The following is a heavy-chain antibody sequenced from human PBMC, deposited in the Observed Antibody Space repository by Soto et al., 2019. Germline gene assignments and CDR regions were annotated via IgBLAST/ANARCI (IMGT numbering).Heavy chain of an antibody. CDR2: ISSSSSYI. Sequence: EVQLVESGGGLVKPGGSLRLSCAASGFTFSSYSMNWVRQAPGKGLEWVSSISSSSSYIYYADSVKGRFTISRDNAKNSLYLQRNSLIAEDTAVYYCARVGDYGYPYYFDYWGQGTLVTVSS. J-gene: IGHJ4*02. CDR3: ARVGDYGYPYYFDY. V-gene: IGHV3-21*01. CDR1: GFTFSSYS. D-gene: IGHD4-17*01.